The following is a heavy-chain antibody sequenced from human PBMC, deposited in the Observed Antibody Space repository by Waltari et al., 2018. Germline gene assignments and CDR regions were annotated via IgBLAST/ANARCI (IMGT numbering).Heavy chain of an antibody. Sequence: HVQLQQSGPGLVKPSQTLSLTCAISGDSVSSNSTAWNWIRQSPSRGLECLGRTYYRSKWYNDYAVSVKSRITIHPDTSKNQFSLQLNSVTPEDTAVYYCARGGSSSFRGWYYFDYWGQGTLVTVSS. D-gene: IGHD6-13*01. CDR2: TYYRSKWYN. CDR1: GDSVSSNSTA. J-gene: IGHJ4*02. CDR3: ARGGSSSFRGWYYFDY. V-gene: IGHV6-1*01.